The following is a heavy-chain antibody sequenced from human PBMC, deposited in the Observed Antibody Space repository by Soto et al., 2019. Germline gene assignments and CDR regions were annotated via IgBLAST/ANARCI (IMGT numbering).Heavy chain of an antibody. J-gene: IGHJ4*02. V-gene: IGHV3-15*01. CDR3: TTDPQLLWFGELTFDY. CDR2: IKSKTDGGTT. CDR1: GFTFSNAW. D-gene: IGHD3-10*01. Sequence: GGSLRLSCAASGFTFSNAWMSWVRQAPGKGLEWVGRIKSKTDGGTTDYAAPVKGRFTISRDDSKNMLYLQMNSLKTEDTAVYYCTTDPQLLWFGELTFDYWGQGTLVTVSS.